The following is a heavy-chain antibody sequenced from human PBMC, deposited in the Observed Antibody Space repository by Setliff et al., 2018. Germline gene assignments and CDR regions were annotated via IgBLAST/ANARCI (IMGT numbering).Heavy chain of an antibody. CDR1: GYSFTSYW. V-gene: IGHV5-51*01. J-gene: IGHJ6*02. Sequence: PGESLKISCKGSGYSFTSYWIGWVRQMPGKGLEWMGILYPGDSDTRYSPSFQGQVTISADRSTRTAYLQWSSLKASDTAFYYCARSDYGDYFAWDSYGMDVWGQGTTVTVSS. CDR2: LYPGDSDT. CDR3: ARSDYGDYFAWDSYGMDV. D-gene: IGHD4-17*01.